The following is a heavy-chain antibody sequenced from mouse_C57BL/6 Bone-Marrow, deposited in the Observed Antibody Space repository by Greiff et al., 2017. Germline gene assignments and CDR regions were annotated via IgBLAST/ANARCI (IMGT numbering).Heavy chain of an antibody. J-gene: IGHJ3*01. D-gene: IGHD2-4*01. CDR1: GYTFTSYG. Sequence: QVQLQQSGAELARPGASVKLSCKASGYTFTSYGISWVKQRTGQGLEWIGEIYPRSGNTYYNEKFKGKATLTADKSSSTAYMELRSLTSEDSAVYFCARSLMIAPWFAYWGQGTLVTVSA. CDR3: ARSLMIAPWFAY. CDR2: IYPRSGNT. V-gene: IGHV1-81*01.